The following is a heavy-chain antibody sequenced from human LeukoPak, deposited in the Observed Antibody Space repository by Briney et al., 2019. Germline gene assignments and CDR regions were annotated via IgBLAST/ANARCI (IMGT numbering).Heavy chain of an antibody. CDR3: AKPPLVLRFLEWFDY. V-gene: IGHV3-30-3*02. J-gene: IGHJ4*02. Sequence: GGSLRLSCAASGFTFSSYAMHWVRQAPGKGLEWVAVISYDGSNKYYADSVKGRFTISRDNSKNTLYLQMNSLRAEDTAVYYCAKPPLVLRFLEWFDYWGQGTLVTVSS. CDR2: ISYDGSNK. D-gene: IGHD3-3*01. CDR1: GFTFSSYA.